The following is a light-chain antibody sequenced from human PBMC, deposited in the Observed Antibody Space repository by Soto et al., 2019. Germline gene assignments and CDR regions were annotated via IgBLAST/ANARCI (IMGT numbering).Light chain of an antibody. CDR3: QQYGYPQLT. J-gene: IGKJ4*01. CDR2: GAS. CDR1: QSISSNY. Sequence: DIVLTQSPGTLSSSPGETVTLSCRASQSISSNYVAWFQHKHGQAPRLLTYGASSRAPGIPERFSGSGSGTDFSLTINRLEPDESAVFYCQQYGYPQLTFGGGTKVEIK. V-gene: IGKV3-20*01.